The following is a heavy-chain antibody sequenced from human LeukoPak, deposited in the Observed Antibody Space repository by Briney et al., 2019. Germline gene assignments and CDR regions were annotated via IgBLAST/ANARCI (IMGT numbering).Heavy chain of an antibody. CDR1: GFTFDDYA. Sequence: PGGSLRLSCAASGFTFDDYAMHWVRQAPGKGLEWVSGISWNSGSIGYADSVKGRFTISRDNAKNSLYLQMNSLRAEDTALYYCAKDSYYDILTGYYTIWGQGTLVTVSS. J-gene: IGHJ4*02. D-gene: IGHD3-9*01. V-gene: IGHV3-9*01. CDR2: ISWNSGSI. CDR3: AKDSYYDILTGYYTI.